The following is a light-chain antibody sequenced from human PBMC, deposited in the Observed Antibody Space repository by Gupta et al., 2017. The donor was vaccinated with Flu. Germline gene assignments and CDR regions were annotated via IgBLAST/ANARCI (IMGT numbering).Light chain of an antibody. CDR1: QSLLHSNGYNY. J-gene: IGKJ1*01. Sequence: DIVMTQSPLPLPVTPAEPASISCRSSQSLLHSNGYNYLDWYLQKPGQSPQLLIYLGSNRASGVPDRFSGSGSGTDFTLKISRVEAEDVGVYYCRQALQTPRTFGQGTKVEIK. V-gene: IGKV2-28*01. CDR3: RQALQTPRT. CDR2: LGS.